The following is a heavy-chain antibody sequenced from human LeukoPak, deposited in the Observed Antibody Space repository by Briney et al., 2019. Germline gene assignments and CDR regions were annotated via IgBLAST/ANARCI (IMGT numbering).Heavy chain of an antibody. CDR3: ARDLSGIAGYTYGRGIDY. V-gene: IGHV3-7*01. CDR2: IKKDGSEK. D-gene: IGHD5-18*01. J-gene: IGHJ4*02. CDR1: GFTFSNAW. Sequence: GGSLRLSCAASGFTFSNAWMSWVRQAPGKGLEWVANIKKDGSEKYYVDAVKGRFTISRDNAKTSLYLQMNSLRAEDTAVYYCARDLSGIAGYTYGRGIDYWGQGTLVTVSS.